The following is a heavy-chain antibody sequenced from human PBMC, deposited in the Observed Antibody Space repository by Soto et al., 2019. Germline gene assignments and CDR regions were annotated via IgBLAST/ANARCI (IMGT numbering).Heavy chain of an antibody. V-gene: IGHV4-30-4*01. Sequence: PSVTLSLPGTAGGGSISSADSYLSWIRHPPGTGPELFGYVYYRGSIYYNPSRESRISTSVDTSKNQLPLKLTSVTPAATAMYFCAGVTLSHKWLDSWGQRTLVTVSS. CDR1: GGSISSADSY. J-gene: IGHJ5*01. CDR2: VYYRGSI. D-gene: IGHD3-10*01. CDR3: AGVTLSHKWLDS.